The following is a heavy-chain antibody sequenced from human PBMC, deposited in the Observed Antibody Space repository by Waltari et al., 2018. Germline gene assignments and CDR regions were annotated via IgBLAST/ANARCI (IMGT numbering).Heavy chain of an antibody. V-gene: IGHV4-39*01. CDR2: ISYNGAT. Sequence: GWIRQPPGQGVEWIGTISYNGATYSSPSLRGRLTLSRDTTMNQLSLKLGSVTAADTAVYYCATYIGASVGTAAFDVWGQGTMVTVSS. CDR3: ATYIGASVGTAAFDV. D-gene: IGHD5-12*01. J-gene: IGHJ3*01.